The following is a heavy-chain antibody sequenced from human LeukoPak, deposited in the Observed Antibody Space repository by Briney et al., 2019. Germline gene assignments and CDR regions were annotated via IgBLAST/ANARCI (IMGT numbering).Heavy chain of an antibody. CDR3: ARGDTAMAKRFDY. CDR2: ISWNSGSI. CDR1: GFTFDDYA. J-gene: IGHJ4*02. Sequence: GRSLRLSCAASGFTFDDYAMHWVRQAPGKGLEWVPGISWNSGSIGYADSVKGRFTISRDNAKNSLYLQMNSLRAEDTALYYCARGDTAMAKRFDYWGQGTLVTVSS. D-gene: IGHD5-18*01. V-gene: IGHV3-9*01.